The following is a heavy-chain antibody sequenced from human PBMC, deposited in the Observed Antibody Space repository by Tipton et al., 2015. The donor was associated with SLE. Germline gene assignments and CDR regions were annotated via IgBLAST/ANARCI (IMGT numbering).Heavy chain of an antibody. CDR3: ARGSYDFWSGKPEKYFDS. D-gene: IGHD3-3*01. CDR2: TLYTGST. V-gene: IGHV4-59*01. J-gene: IGHJ4*02. Sequence: TLSLTCTVSGGSITSYHWGWIRQVPEKGLEWIGYTLYTGSTNYNSSLKSRVTISVDKSKNQVSLKLSAVTAADTAVYYCARGSYDFWSGKPEKYFDSWGQGTLVTVSS. CDR1: GGSITSYH.